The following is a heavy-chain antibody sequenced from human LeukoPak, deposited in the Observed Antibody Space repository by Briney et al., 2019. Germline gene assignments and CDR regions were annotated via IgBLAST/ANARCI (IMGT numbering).Heavy chain of an antibody. J-gene: IGHJ3*02. V-gene: IGHV1-24*01. CDR1: GYTLTELS. CDR3: ATEGYYYDSSGRDAFGI. CDR2: FDPEDGET. D-gene: IGHD3-22*01. Sequence: ASVKVSCKVSGYTLTELSMHWVRQAPGKGLEWMGGFDPEDGETIYTQKFQGRVTMTEDTSTDTAYMELSSLRSEDTAVYYCATEGYYYDSSGRDAFGIWGQGTMVTVSS.